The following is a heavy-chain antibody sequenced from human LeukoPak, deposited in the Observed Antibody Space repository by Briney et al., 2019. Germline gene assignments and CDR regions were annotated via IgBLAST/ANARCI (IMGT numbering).Heavy chain of an antibody. CDR1: GITVSRNH. D-gene: IGHD6-6*01. CDR2: IYSGGST. CDR3: AREATAPRPFSTDYYYYMDV. Sequence: GGSLRLSCAASGITVSRNHMSWVRQAPGKGLEWVSGIYSGGSTFDADSVKGRFTSSRDASKNTFYLQMNSLRVEDTAVYYCAREATAPRPFSTDYYYYMDVWGKGTTVTVSS. J-gene: IGHJ6*03. V-gene: IGHV3-66*02.